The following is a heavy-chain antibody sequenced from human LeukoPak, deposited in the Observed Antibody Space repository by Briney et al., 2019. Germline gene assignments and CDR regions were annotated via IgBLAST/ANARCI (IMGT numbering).Heavy chain of an antibody. J-gene: IGHJ4*02. CDR2: IKQGGSEK. D-gene: IGHD1-26*01. CDR3: ARVSGSYFDY. V-gene: IGHV3-7*01. CDR1: GFTFSNYW. Sequence: GGSLRLSCAASGFTFSNYWMTWVRQAPGKGLEWVANIKQGGSEKYYVDSVKGRFTISRDNAENSLYLQMNSLRAEDTAVYYCARVSGSYFDYWGQGTLVTVSS.